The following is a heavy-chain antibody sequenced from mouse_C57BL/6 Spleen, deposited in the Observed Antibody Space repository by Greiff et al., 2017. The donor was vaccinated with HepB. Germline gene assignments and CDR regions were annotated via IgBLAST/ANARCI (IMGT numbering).Heavy chain of an antibody. Sequence: DVMLVESGGGLVQPGGSLKLSCAASGFTFSDYYMYWVRQTPEKRLEWVAYISNGGGSTYYPDTVKGRFTISRDNAKNTLYLQMSRLKSEDTAMYYCARDGYQYAMDYWGQGTSVTVSS. D-gene: IGHD2-3*01. CDR2: ISNGGGST. CDR1: GFTFSDYY. J-gene: IGHJ4*01. V-gene: IGHV5-12*01. CDR3: ARDGYQYAMDY.